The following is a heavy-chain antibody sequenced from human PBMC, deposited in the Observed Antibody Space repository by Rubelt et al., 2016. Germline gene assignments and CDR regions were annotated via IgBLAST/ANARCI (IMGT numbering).Heavy chain of an antibody. CDR2: IVVGSGNP. CDR1: GFTFTSSA. V-gene: IGHV1-58*01. Sequence: QMQLVQSGPEVKKPGTSVKVSCKASGFTFTSSAVQWVRQARGQRLEWIGWIVVGSGNPNYAQKFQERVTITRDMSTSKAYMGLGSRRSEGTAVYYWAAGPVGGWFDNWGQGTVVSVSS. J-gene: IGHJ4*02. CDR3: AAGPVGGWFDN. D-gene: IGHD6-19*01.